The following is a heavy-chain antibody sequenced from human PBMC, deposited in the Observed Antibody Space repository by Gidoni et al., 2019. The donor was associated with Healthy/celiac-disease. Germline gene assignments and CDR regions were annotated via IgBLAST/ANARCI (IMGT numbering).Heavy chain of an antibody. CDR2: ISSSSSYT. CDR3: ARDAVEEGVVPADRNNYYYYGMDV. V-gene: IGHV3-11*06. J-gene: IGHJ6*02. Sequence: GLEWVSYISSSSSYTHYADSVKGRFTISRDNAKNSLYLQMNSLRAEDEAVYYCARDAVEEGVVPADRNNYYYYGMDVWGQGTTVTVSS. D-gene: IGHD2-2*01.